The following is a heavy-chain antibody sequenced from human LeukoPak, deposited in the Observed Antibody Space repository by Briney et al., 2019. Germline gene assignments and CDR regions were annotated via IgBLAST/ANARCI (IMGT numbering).Heavy chain of an antibody. V-gene: IGHV4-61*05. CDR1: GGSISSSSYY. CDR3: ARVTGYIVEDYFDY. Sequence: SETLSLTCTVSGGSISSSSYYWGWIRQPPGKGLEWIGYIYYSGSTNYNPSLKSRVTISVDTSKNQFSLRLSSVTAADTAVYYCARVTGYIVEDYFDYWGQGTLVTASS. J-gene: IGHJ4*02. D-gene: IGHD3-22*01. CDR2: IYYSGST.